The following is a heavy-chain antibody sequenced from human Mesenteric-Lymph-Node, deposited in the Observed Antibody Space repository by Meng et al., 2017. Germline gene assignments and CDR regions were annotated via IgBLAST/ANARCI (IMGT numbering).Heavy chain of an antibody. Sequence: QVQLQQWGAGLLKPSETLSLTCAVYGGSFSGYYWSWIRQTPGKGLKWIGEINHSGSTNYNPSLKSRVTISVDTSKNQFSLKLSSVTAADTAVYYCARTIGGADIVVVPAAYYFDYWGQGTLVTVSS. J-gene: IGHJ4*02. D-gene: IGHD2-2*01. V-gene: IGHV4-34*01. CDR1: GGSFSGYY. CDR3: ARTIGGADIVVVPAAYYFDY. CDR2: INHSGST.